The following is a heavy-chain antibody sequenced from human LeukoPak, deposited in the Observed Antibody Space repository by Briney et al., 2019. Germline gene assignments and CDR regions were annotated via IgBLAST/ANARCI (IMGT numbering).Heavy chain of an antibody. CDR2: IYYSGST. CDR3: ARGNYVWGSYRYFPFDY. Sequence: PSETLSLTCTVSGGSISSGGYYWSWIRQHPGKGLEWIGYIYYSGSTYYNPSLESRVTISVDTSKNQFSLKLSSVTAADTAVYYCARGNYVWGSYRYFPFDYWGQGTLVTVSS. J-gene: IGHJ4*02. V-gene: IGHV4-31*03. D-gene: IGHD3-16*02. CDR1: GGSISSGGYY.